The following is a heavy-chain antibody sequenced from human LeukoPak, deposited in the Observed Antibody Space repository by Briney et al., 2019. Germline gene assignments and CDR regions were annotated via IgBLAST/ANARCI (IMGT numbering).Heavy chain of an antibody. CDR3: ASGIQLWLGSFDY. D-gene: IGHD5-18*01. CDR2: IYSGGST. V-gene: IGHV3-66*01. Sequence: GGSLRLSCAASGFTVSSNYMSWVRQAPGKGLEWVSVIYSGGSTYYADSVKGRFTISRDNSKNTLYLQMNSLRAEDTAVYYCASGIQLWLGSFDYWGQGTLVTVSS. J-gene: IGHJ4*02. CDR1: GFTVSSNY.